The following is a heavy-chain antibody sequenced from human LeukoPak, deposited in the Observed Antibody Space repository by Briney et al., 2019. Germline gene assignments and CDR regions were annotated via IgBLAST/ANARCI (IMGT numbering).Heavy chain of an antibody. Sequence: GRSLRLSCAASGFTFSSYGMHWVRQAPGKGLEWVAVIWYDGSNKYYADSVKGRFTISRDNSKNTLYLQVNSLRAEDTAVYYCARDTAAAGSLTFDYWGQGTLVTVSS. D-gene: IGHD6-13*01. CDR2: IWYDGSNK. V-gene: IGHV3-33*01. CDR1: GFTFSSYG. J-gene: IGHJ4*02. CDR3: ARDTAAAGSLTFDY.